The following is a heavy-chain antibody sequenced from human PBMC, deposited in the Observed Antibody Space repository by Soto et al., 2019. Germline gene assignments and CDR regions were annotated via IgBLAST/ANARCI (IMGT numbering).Heavy chain of an antibody. CDR2: ISNSRST. CDR3: ASLRSTTVGVVTGHYFDY. D-gene: IGHD3-3*01. V-gene: IGHV4-61*08. CDR1: GGSVSSGVYY. Sequence: SETLSLTCSVSGGSVSSGVYYWSWNRQPPGKGLEVIGYISNSRSTNYNPSLTSRVSISLDRSRNQFSLKLTTVTAAETAVYYCASLRSTTVGVVTGHYFDYWGRGTLVTVSS. J-gene: IGHJ4*02.